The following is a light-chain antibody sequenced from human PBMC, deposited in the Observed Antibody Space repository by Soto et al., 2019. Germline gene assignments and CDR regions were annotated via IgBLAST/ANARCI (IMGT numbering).Light chain of an antibody. CDR3: QQYNNWPHT. CDR1: QSVDIN. CDR2: GGF. Sequence: EIVMTQSPATLSVSPGGRATLSCRASQSVDINLAWYQQRPGQSPRLLVYGGFTRATGLPARFSGRGSGTEFTLTISSLQFEDFAVYYCQQYNNWPHTLGQGTKLEI. J-gene: IGKJ2*01. V-gene: IGKV3-15*01.